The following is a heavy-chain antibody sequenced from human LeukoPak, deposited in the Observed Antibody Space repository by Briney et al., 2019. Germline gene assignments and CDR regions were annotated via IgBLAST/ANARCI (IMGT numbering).Heavy chain of an antibody. D-gene: IGHD3-22*01. CDR3: AKDPHYDSSGYYTYYFDY. J-gene: IGHJ4*02. V-gene: IGHV3-30*02. CDR1: GFTFSSYG. Sequence: GGSLRLSCAASGFTFSSYGMHWVRQAPGKGLEWVAFIRYDGSNKYYADSVRGRFTISRDNSKNTLYLQMNSLRAEGTAVYYCAKDPHYDSSGYYTYYFDYWGQGTLVTVSS. CDR2: IRYDGSNK.